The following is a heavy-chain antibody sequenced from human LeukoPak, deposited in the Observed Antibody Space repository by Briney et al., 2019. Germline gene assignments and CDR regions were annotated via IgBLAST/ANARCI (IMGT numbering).Heavy chain of an antibody. CDR1: GGTFSSYA. CDR2: IIPIFGTA. Sequence: SVKVSCKASGGTFSSYAISWVRQAPGQGLEWMGGIIPIFGTANYAQKFQGRVTMTRNTSISTAYMELSSLRSEDTAVYYCARELAAAGPGTYYYGMDVWGQGTTVTVSS. J-gene: IGHJ6*02. D-gene: IGHD6-13*01. V-gene: IGHV1-69*05. CDR3: ARELAAAGPGTYYYGMDV.